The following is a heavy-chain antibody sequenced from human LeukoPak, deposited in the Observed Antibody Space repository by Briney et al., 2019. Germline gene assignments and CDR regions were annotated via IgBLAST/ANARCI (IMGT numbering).Heavy chain of an antibody. CDR2: INPNSGGK. Sequence: ASVKVSCKASGYTFTGYYMHWVRQAPGQGLEWMGWINPNSGGKNYAQKFQGRVTMTRDTSISTAYMELSRLRSDDTAVYYCARDLRYYYGSGSYDGPDYWGQGTLVTVSS. D-gene: IGHD3-10*01. J-gene: IGHJ4*02. V-gene: IGHV1-2*02. CDR1: GYTFTGYY. CDR3: ARDLRYYYGSGSYDGPDY.